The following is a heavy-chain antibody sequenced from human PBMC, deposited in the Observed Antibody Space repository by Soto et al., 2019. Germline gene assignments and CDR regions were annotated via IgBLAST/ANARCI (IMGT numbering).Heavy chain of an antibody. Sequence: SETLSLTCTVSGDSISGYYWSWFRQPPGKELEWIGYIYYIGNTNYNPSLKSRVTISVDTSKNQFSLNLYSVNAADTAVYYCARRDGSGYYAFWGQGTLVTVSS. J-gene: IGHJ4*02. V-gene: IGHV4-59*01. D-gene: IGHD3-22*01. CDR1: GDSISGYY. CDR2: IYYIGNT. CDR3: ARRDGSGYYAF.